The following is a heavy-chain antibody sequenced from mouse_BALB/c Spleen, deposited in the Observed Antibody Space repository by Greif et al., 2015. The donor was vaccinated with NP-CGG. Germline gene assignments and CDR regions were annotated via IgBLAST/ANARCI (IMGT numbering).Heavy chain of an antibody. V-gene: IGHV1-54*01. CDR1: GYAFTNYL. Sequence: QVQLQQPGAELVRPGTSVKVSCKASGYAFTNYLIEWVKQRPGQGLEWIGVINPGSGGTNYNEKFKGKATLTADKSSSTAYMQLSSLTSDDSAVYFCARGATGYAMDYWGQGTSVTVSS. CDR3: ARGATGYAMDY. CDR2: INPGSGGT. J-gene: IGHJ4*01. D-gene: IGHD3-1*01.